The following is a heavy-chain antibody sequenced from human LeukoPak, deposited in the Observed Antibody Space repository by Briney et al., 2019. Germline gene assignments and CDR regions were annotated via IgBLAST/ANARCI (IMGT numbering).Heavy chain of an antibody. D-gene: IGHD2-15*01. Sequence: GASVKVSCKASGYTFTSYDINWVRQATGQGLEWMGRIIPILGIANYAQKFQGRVTITADKSTSTAYMELSSLRSEDTAVYYCARDPNIVVVGRPNYFDYWGQGTLVTVSS. CDR1: GYTFTSYD. CDR3: ARDPNIVVVGRPNYFDY. CDR2: IIPILGIA. V-gene: IGHV1-69*04. J-gene: IGHJ4*02.